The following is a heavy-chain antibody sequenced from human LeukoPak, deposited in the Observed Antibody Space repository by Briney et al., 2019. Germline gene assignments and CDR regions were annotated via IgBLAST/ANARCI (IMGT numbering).Heavy chain of an antibody. D-gene: IGHD3-10*01. CDR1: GGSISSSSYY. Sequence: SETLSLTCTVSGGSISSSSYYWGWIRQPPGKGLEWIGSIYYSGSTYYNPSLKSRVTISVDTSKNQFSLKLSSVTAADTAVYYCACSEYGSGHSSGYFDYWGQGTLVTVSS. CDR3: ACSEYGSGHSSGYFDY. V-gene: IGHV4-39*07. CDR2: IYYSGST. J-gene: IGHJ4*02.